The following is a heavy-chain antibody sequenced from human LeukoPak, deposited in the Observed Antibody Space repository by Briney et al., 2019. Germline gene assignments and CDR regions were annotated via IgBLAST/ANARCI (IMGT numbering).Heavy chain of an antibody. CDR3: ARYVLLMDY. CDR1: GFSFSDHH. J-gene: IGHJ4*02. Sequence: GSLRLSCAASGFSFSDHHMSWVRQVPGKGLEWLAYISRDGNIIVYADSVKGRFTISRDNAKQSVYLEMKSLRPEDTAVYYCARYVLLMDYWGQGTLVTVSS. V-gene: IGHV3-11*01. CDR2: ISRDGNII. D-gene: IGHD3-16*01.